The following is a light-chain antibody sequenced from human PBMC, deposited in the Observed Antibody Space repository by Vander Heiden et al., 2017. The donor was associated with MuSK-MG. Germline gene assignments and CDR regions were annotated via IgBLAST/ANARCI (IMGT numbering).Light chain of an antibody. CDR2: DAS. Sequence: DFQMTQSPSTLSASVGDRVTITCRASQRISTWLAWYQQKPGKAPKLLIHDASSLESGVPSRFSGSGSGTDFTLTISSLQPDDFATYYCQQYYTYHTFGQWTKLEIK. V-gene: IGKV1-5*01. CDR3: QQYYTYHT. CDR1: QRISTW. J-gene: IGKJ2*01.